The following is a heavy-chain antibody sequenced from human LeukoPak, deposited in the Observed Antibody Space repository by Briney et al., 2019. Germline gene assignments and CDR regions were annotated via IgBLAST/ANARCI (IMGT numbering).Heavy chain of an antibody. CDR1: GFTFSSYA. CDR2: ISGSGGST. J-gene: IGHJ6*02. CDR3: ARDQSNLGYCSSTSCYNYYYYGMDV. V-gene: IGHV3-23*01. Sequence: GGSLRLSCAASGFTFSSYAMSWVRQAPGKGLEWVSAISGSGGSTYYADSVKGRFTISRDNAKNSLYLQMNSLRAEDTAVYYCARDQSNLGYCSSTSCYNYYYYGMDVWGQGTTVTVSS. D-gene: IGHD2-2*02.